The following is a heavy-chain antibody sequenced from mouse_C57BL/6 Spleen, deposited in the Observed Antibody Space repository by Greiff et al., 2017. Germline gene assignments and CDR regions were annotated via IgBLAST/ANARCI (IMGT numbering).Heavy chain of an antibody. J-gene: IGHJ4*01. CDR2: ILPGSGST. Sequence: QVQLQQSGAELMKPGASVKLSCKATGYTFTGYWIEWVKQRPGHGLEWIGEILPGSGSTQYNEKFKGKATFTADTSANTAYMQLSSLTTEDSALYYCARWRYVDAMDYWGQGTSVTVSS. D-gene: IGHD1-1*02. CDR1: GYTFTGYW. CDR3: ARWRYVDAMDY. V-gene: IGHV1-9*01.